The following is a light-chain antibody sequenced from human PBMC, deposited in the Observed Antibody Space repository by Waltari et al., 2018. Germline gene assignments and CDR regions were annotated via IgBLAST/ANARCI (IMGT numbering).Light chain of an antibody. CDR2: KAN. V-gene: IGLV8-61*01. CDR3: ALYMGSGIWV. CDR1: SGSLSTNFY. J-gene: IGLJ3*02. Sequence: QTVVTQEPSLSVSPGGTVTLTCALSSGSLSTNFYATWYQQTPGQSPRTLVYKANARSSGVPDRFSGSILGNTAALTITGAQADDESDYYCALYMGSGIWVFGGGTKLTVL.